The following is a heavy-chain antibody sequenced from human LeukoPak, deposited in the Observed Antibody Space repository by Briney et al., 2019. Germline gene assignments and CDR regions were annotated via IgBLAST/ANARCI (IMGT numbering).Heavy chain of an antibody. J-gene: IGHJ4*02. CDR2: INPNSGGT. V-gene: IGHV1-2*02. CDR1: GYTFTGYY. D-gene: IGHD5-24*01. Sequence: ASVTVSCKASGYTFTGYYMHWVRQAPGQGLEWMGWINPNSGGTNYAQKFQGRVTMTRDTSISTAYMELSRLRSDDTAVYYCARGVVATNPWDYWGQGTLVTVSS. CDR3: ARGVVATNPWDY.